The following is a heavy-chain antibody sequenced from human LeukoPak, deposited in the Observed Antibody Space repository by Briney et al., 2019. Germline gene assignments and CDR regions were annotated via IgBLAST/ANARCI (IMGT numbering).Heavy chain of an antibody. CDR3: ARVDGGFAY. D-gene: IGHD5-24*01. V-gene: IGHV1-2*02. CDR2: INPNSGGT. CDR1: GYPFTDYY. J-gene: IGHJ4*02. Sequence: ASVNLFYKASGYPFTDYYMHCVRQAPGQGLEWMGWINPNSGGTNYAQKFQGRVTMTRDTSISTAYMELSRLRSDDTAVYYCARVDGGFAYWGQGTLVTVSS.